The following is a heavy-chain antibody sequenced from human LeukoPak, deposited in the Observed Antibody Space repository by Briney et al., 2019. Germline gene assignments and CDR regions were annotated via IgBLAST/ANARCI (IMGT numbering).Heavy chain of an antibody. CDR1: GGTFSSYA. CDR3: ARAPSTIMGSFFHWYYMDV. Sequence: SVKVSCKASGGTFSSYAISWVRQAPGQGLEWMGGIIPIFGTANYAQKFQGRVTITADESTSTAYMELSSLRSEDTAVYYCARAPSTIMGSFFHWYYMDVWGKGTTVTISS. CDR2: IIPIFGTA. V-gene: IGHV1-69*01. D-gene: IGHD5/OR15-5a*01. J-gene: IGHJ6*03.